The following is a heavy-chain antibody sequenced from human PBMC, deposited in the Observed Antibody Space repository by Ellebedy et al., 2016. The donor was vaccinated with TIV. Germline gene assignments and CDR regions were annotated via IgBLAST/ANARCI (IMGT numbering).Heavy chain of an antibody. D-gene: IGHD6-19*01. CDR2: ISGSGDST. CDR1: GFTFSISA. V-gene: IGHV3-23*01. CDR3: AKDSGLSGWYFDY. Sequence: LSLTCAASGFTFSISAMSWVRQAPGKGLEWVSLISGSGDSTYYADSVKGRFTISRDNSKNTLYLQVNSLRAEDTAVYYCAKDSGLSGWYFDYWGQGTLVTVSS. J-gene: IGHJ4*02.